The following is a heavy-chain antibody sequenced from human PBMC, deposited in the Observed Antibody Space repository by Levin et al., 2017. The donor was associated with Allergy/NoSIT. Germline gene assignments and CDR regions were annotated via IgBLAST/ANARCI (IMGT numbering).Heavy chain of an antibody. V-gene: IGHV3-7*01. D-gene: IGHD3-22*01. CDR1: GFTFSSYW. CDR3: AVPRVVVITTEYFQH. CDR2: IKQDGSEK. J-gene: IGHJ1*01. Sequence: GGSLRLSCAASGFTFSSYWMSWVRQAPGKGLEWVANIKQDGSEKYYVDSVKGRFTISRDNAKNSLYLQMNSLRAEDTAVYYCAVPRVVVITTEYFQHWGQGTLVTVSS.